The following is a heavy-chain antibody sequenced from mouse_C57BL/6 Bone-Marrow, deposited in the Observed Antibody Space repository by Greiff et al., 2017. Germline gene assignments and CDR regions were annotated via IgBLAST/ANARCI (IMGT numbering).Heavy chain of an antibody. Sequence: VQLQQSGAELARPGASVKLSCKASGYTFTSYGISWVKQRTGQGLEWIGEIYPRSGNTYYNEKFKGKDTLTADKSSSTAYMGLRSLTSEDSAVYYCARRGDGYYPDYWGQGTTLTVSS. V-gene: IGHV1-81*01. CDR1: GYTFTSYG. CDR2: IYPRSGNT. J-gene: IGHJ2*01. D-gene: IGHD2-3*01. CDR3: ARRGDGYYPDY.